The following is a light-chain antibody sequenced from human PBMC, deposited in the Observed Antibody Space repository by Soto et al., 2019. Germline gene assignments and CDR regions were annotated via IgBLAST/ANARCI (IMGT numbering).Light chain of an antibody. CDR2: EVT. V-gene: IGLV2-8*01. Sequence: QSALTQPPSASGSPGQSFTISCTGTSSDVGANNYVSWYQQHPGKAPKLMIYEVTKRPSGVPDRFSGSKSGNTASLTVSGLQAEDEADYYCSSYAGANRVFGPGTKLTVL. J-gene: IGLJ1*01. CDR1: SSDVGANNY. CDR3: SSYAGANRV.